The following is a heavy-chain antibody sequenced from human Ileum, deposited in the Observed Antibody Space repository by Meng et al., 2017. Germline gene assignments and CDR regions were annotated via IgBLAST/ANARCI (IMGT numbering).Heavy chain of an antibody. D-gene: IGHD2-15*01. J-gene: IGHJ5*02. Sequence: QVHLVQSGAEVKYPGSSVTVPCKACGGAFSSSAIGWLRQAPGRGLEWMGGIIPILNASTYAQNFKGRVTLSADMATTTVYMELSSLTSDDTAVYFCARDCSGGGCFDPWGQGTLVTVSS. CDR1: GGAFSSSA. CDR2: IIPILNAS. CDR3: ARDCSGGGCFDP. V-gene: IGHV1-69*10.